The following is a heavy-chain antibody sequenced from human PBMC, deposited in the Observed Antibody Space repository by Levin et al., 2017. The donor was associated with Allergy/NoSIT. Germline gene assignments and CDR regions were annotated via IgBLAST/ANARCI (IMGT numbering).Heavy chain of an antibody. D-gene: IGHD3-3*01. CDR2: IKSKTDGGTT. CDR1: GFTFSNAW. J-gene: IGHJ5*02. CDR3: TTEGFLEWFAGFDP. V-gene: IGHV3-15*01. Sequence: SCAASGFTFSNAWMSWVRQAPGKGLEWVGRIKSKTDGGTTDYAAPVKGRFTISRDDSKNTLYLQMNSLKTEDTAVYYCTTEGFLEWFAGFDPWGQGTLVTVSS.